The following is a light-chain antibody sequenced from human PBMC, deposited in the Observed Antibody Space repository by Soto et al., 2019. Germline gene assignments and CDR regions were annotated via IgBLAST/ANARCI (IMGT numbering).Light chain of an antibody. J-gene: IGKJ1*01. CDR3: QQYGSSRWT. Sequence: ESVLTQSPGTLSLSPGERATLSCRASQSVTSSFLAWYQQKPGQAPRLLIYGASSRATGIPDRFSGSGSGADFTLTITGLEPEDFAVYYCQQYGSSRWTFGQGTKVEIK. CDR1: QSVTSSF. V-gene: IGKV3-20*01. CDR2: GAS.